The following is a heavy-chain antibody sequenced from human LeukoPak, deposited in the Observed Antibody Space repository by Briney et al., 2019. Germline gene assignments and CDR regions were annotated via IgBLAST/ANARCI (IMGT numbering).Heavy chain of an antibody. V-gene: IGHV1-46*01. J-gene: IGHJ4*02. D-gene: IGHD4-17*01. CDR2: INPSGGST. CDR3: ARYGHSPFFDY. CDR1: GYTFTSYY. Sequence: APVKVCCKASGYTFTSYYMHWVRQAPGQGLEWMGIINPSGGSTTNAQKFQGRVIMTRDMSTSTVYMELSSLRSEDTAVYFCARYGHSPFFDYWGQGTLVIVSS.